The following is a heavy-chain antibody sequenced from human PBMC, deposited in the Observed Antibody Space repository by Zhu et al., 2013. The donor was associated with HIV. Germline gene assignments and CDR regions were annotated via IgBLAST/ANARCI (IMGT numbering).Heavy chain of an antibody. V-gene: IGHV1-2*02. CDR2: INPNSGGT. D-gene: IGHD2-21*02. Sequence: QAQLVQSGAEVKKPGASVKVSCKASGYTFTGYYMHWVRQAPGQGLEWMGWINPNSGGTNYAQKFQGRVTMTTDTSTSTAYMELRSLRSDDTAVYYCARDWAIPRVVVTAIPHFDYWGQGTLVTVSS. J-gene: IGHJ4*02. CDR1: GYTFTGYY. CDR3: ARDWAIPRVVVTAIPHFDY.